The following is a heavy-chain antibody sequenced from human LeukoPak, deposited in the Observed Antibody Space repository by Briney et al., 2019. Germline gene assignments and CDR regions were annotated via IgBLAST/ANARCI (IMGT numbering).Heavy chain of an antibody. J-gene: IGHJ4*02. D-gene: IGHD3-22*01. CDR1: GFTFSTYS. CDR3: ARDPVYYDSSGYYGGFDY. Sequence: GGSLRLSCAASGFTFSTYSMNWVRQAPGKGLEWVSSISSSSTYIYYADSVKGRFTISRDNAKNSLFLQMNSLRVEDTAVYYCARDPVYYDSSGYYGGFDYWGQGTLVTVSS. CDR2: ISSSSTYI. V-gene: IGHV3-21*01.